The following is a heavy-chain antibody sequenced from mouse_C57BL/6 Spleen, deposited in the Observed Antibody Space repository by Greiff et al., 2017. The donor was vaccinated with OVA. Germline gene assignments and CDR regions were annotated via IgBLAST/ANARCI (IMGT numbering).Heavy chain of an antibody. V-gene: IGHV1-19*01. J-gene: IGHJ3*01. CDR3: APPYYSNYGFAY. CDR2: INPYNGGT. Sequence: EVQLQQSGPVLVKPGASVKMSCKASGYTFTDYYMNWVKQSHGKSLEWIGVINPYNGGTSYNQKFKGKATLTVDKSSSTAYMELNSLTSEDSAVYYCAPPYYSNYGFAYWGQGTLVTVCA. CDR1: GYTFTDYY. D-gene: IGHD2-5*01.